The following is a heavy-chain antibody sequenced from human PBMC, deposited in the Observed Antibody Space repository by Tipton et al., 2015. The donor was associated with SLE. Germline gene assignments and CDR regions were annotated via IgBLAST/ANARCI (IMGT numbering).Heavy chain of an antibody. CDR2: ISYDGSNK. V-gene: IGHV3-30*04. Sequence: SLRLSCAASGFTFSSYAMHWVRQAPGKGLEWVAVISYDGSNKYYADSVKGRFTISRDNSKNTLYLQMNSLGAEDTAIYYCVRDQGDSGWYIFDKCGQGTNVTVSS. CDR1: GFTFSSYA. CDR3: VRDQGDSGWYIFDK. J-gene: IGHJ3*02. D-gene: IGHD6-19*01.